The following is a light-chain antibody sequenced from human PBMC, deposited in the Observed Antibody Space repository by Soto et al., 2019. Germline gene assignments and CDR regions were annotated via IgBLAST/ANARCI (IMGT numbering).Light chain of an antibody. CDR2: RTS. Sequence: EIVMTQSPATLSLSLGQRATLSCRASQSVSSKLAWYQQRPGKAPRLLIYRTSNRATGIPDRFSGSGSGTDFSLIISGLQSEDFAIYYCQQYNNWPITFGQGTRLEIK. J-gene: IGKJ5*01. CDR1: QSVSSK. V-gene: IGKV3-15*01. CDR3: QQYNNWPIT.